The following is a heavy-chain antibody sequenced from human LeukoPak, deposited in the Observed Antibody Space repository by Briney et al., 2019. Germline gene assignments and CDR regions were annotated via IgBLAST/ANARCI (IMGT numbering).Heavy chain of an antibody. Sequence: GESLKISCKGSGYSFTSYWIGWVRQMPGKGLEWMGIIYPGDSDTRYSPSFQGQVTISADKSISTAYLQWSSLKASDTAMYYCARLRSPKSYYYYYMDVWGKGTTVTVSS. V-gene: IGHV5-51*01. CDR2: IYPGDSDT. D-gene: IGHD3-16*01. CDR3: ARLRSPKSYYYYYMDV. J-gene: IGHJ6*03. CDR1: GYSFTSYW.